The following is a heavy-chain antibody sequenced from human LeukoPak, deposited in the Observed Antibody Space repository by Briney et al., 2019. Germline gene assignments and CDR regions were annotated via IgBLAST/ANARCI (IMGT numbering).Heavy chain of an antibody. CDR3: ARSYMVRGAEVP. CDR1: GGSISSYY. Sequence: SETLSLTCTVSGGSISSYYWSWIRQPPGKGLECIGEINHSGSTNYNPSLRSRVTISVDTSKNQFSLKLSSVTAADTAVYYCARSYMVRGAEVPWGQGTLATVSS. J-gene: IGHJ5*02. CDR2: INHSGST. V-gene: IGHV4-34*01. D-gene: IGHD3-10*01.